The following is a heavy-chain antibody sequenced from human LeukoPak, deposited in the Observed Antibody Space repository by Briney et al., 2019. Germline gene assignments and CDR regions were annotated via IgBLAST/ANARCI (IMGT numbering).Heavy chain of an antibody. D-gene: IGHD3-10*01. CDR2: ISAHNGNT. CDR1: GHSFGNDG. Sequence: ASVKVSSKASGHSFGNDGFSWVRQAPGQGLEWMGSISAHNGNTNFAQKFQGRVTMTTDTSTTTAYMELRSLRSDDTAVYYCAREVVNFHGSGSFSPRQDYYGMDVWGQGTTVIVSS. V-gene: IGHV1-18*01. J-gene: IGHJ6*02. CDR3: AREVVNFHGSGSFSPRQDYYGMDV.